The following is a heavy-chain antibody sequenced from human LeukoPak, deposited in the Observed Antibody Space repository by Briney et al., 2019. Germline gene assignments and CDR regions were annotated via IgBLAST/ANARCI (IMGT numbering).Heavy chain of an antibody. J-gene: IGHJ4*02. CDR1: GGSVNSVSYY. V-gene: IGHV4-61*01. D-gene: IGHD4-17*01. Sequence: PSETLSLTCTVSGGSVNSVSYYWSWIRQPPGKGLEWIGYVYYSGSTNYNPSLKSRVTISLDTSKKQFSLKLSAVTAADTAVYYCTRGLTTVKLFDYWGQGTLVTVSS. CDR3: TRGLTTVKLFDY. CDR2: VYYSGST.